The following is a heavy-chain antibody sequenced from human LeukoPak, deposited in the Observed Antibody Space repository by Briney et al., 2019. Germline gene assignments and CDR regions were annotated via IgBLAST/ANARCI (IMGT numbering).Heavy chain of an antibody. V-gene: IGHV4-61*08. D-gene: IGHD6-6*01. CDR2: IYYSGST. Sequence: PSQTLSLTCAVSGGSISSGGYSWSWIRQPPGKGLEWIGYIYYSGSTNYNPSLKSRVTISVDTSENQFSLKLSSVTAADTAVYYCARGEGQLVSDYYMDVWGKGTTVTVSS. J-gene: IGHJ6*03. CDR1: GGSISSGGYS. CDR3: ARGEGQLVSDYYMDV.